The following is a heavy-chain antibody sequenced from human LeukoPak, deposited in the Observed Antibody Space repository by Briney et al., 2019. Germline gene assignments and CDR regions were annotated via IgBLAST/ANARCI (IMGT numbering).Heavy chain of an antibody. V-gene: IGHV3-48*03. CDR2: ISSSGSTI. D-gene: IGHD4-23*01. CDR3: AGVYGGESGFRHFDF. CDR1: GFTFSSYE. Sequence: GGSLRLSCAASGFTFSSYEMNWVRQAPGKGLEWVSYISSSGSTIYYADSVKGRFTISRDNAKNSLFLQMSSLGAEDTAVYYCAGVYGGESGFRHFDFWGQGTLVTVSS. J-gene: IGHJ4*02.